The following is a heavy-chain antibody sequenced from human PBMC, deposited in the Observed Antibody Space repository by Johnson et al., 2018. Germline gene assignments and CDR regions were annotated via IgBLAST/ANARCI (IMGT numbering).Heavy chain of an antibody. CDR1: GFTFSDYY. V-gene: IGHV3-11*04. CDR3: ARMGRYCSSTSCDEYYYYYYYMDV. Sequence: QVQLVQSGGGLVKPGGSLRLSCAASGFTFSDYYMSWIRQAPGKGLEWVSYISSSGSTIYYADSVKGRFTISRDNAKNPLYLQINRLRGEDTAVYYCARMGRYCSSTSCDEYYYYYYYMDVWGKGTTVTVSS. D-gene: IGHD2-2*01. J-gene: IGHJ6*03. CDR2: ISSSGSTI.